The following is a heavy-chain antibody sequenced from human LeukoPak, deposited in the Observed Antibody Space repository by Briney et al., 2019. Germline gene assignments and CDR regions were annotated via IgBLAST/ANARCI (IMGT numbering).Heavy chain of an antibody. CDR1: GGSFSGYY. D-gene: IGHD2-2*01. V-gene: IGHV4-34*01. J-gene: IGHJ4*02. CDR3: ARGVPVVPAAPFDY. Sequence: SETLSLTCAVYGGSFSGYYWSWIRQPPGKGLEWIGEINHSGSTNYNPSLKSRVTISVDTSKNQFSLKLSSVTAADTAVYYCARGVPVVPAAPFDYWGQGTLVTVPS. CDR2: INHSGST.